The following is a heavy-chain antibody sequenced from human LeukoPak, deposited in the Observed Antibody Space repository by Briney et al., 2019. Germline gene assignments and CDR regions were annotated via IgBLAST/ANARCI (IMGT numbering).Heavy chain of an antibody. D-gene: IGHD2-2*02. V-gene: IGHV1-2*02. CDR2: INPNSGGT. J-gene: IGHJ6*02. Sequence: ASVKVSCKASGYTFTGYYMHWVRQAPGQGLEWMGWINPNSGGTNYAQKFQGRVTMTRATSISTAYMELSRLRSDDTAVYYCARGRQLLYDYYYYGMDVWGQGTTVTVSS. CDR1: GYTFTGYY. CDR3: ARGRQLLYDYYYYGMDV.